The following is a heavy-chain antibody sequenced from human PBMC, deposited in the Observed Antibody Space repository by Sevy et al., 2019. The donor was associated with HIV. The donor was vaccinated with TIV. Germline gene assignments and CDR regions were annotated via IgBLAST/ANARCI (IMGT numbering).Heavy chain of an antibody. J-gene: IGHJ4*02. V-gene: IGHV1-46*01. D-gene: IGHD2-2*01. Sequence: ASVKVSCKASGYTFTSYYMYWVRQAPGQGLEWMGIINPSGGSTSYAQKFQGRVTMTRDTSTSTVYMELSSLRSEDTAVYYCARFGPGVTPYCSSTSCLRGGYDYWGQGTLVTVSS. CDR2: INPSGGST. CDR3: ARFGPGVTPYCSSTSCLRGGYDY. CDR1: GYTFTSYY.